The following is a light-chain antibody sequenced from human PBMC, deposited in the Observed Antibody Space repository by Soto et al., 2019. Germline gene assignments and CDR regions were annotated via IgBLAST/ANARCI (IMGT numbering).Light chain of an antibody. Sequence: QSALTQPASVSGSPGQSITISCTGTSSDVGGYNYVSWYQQQPGKAPKFMIYDVSNRPSGVSNRFSGSKSGNTASLTISGLQAEDEADYYCCSYTTSNTRQIVFGTGTKVPS. J-gene: IGLJ1*01. CDR1: SSDVGGYNY. CDR3: CSYTTSNTRQIV. CDR2: DVS. V-gene: IGLV2-14*01.